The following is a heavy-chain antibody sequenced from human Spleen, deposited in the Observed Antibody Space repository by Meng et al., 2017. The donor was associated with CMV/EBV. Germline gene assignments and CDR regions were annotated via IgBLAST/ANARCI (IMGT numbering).Heavy chain of an antibody. Sequence: GGSLRLSCAASGFTFSSYAMSWVRKAPGKGLEWVSAISGSGGSTYYADSVKGRFTISRDNSKNTLYLQMNSLRAEDTAVYYCARDRRRFGELFTYGMDVWGQGTTVTVSS. V-gene: IGHV3-23*01. CDR2: ISGSGGST. J-gene: IGHJ6*02. D-gene: IGHD3-10*01. CDR3: ARDRRRFGELFTYGMDV. CDR1: GFTFSSYA.